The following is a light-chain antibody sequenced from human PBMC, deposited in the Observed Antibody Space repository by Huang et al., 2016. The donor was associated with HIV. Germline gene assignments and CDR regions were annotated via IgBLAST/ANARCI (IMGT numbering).Light chain of an antibody. CDR2: NAS. CDR1: QNIKND. V-gene: IGKV3-11*01. Sequence: EIVLTQSPATLSLSPGERVALSCRASQNIKNDVSWYQKRPGQAPRLLISNASNSATGIPARFSGSGSGTDFTLTISSLEPEDFVVYFCQQRTNWPPGYTFGQGTKL. J-gene: IGKJ2*01. CDR3: QQRTNWPPGYT.